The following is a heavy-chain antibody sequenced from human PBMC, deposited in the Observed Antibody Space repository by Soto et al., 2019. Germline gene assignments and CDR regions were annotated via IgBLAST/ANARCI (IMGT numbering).Heavy chain of an antibody. CDR3: ATGRYGDYTVYFDY. D-gene: IGHD4-17*01. Sequence: GGSLRLSCAASGFAFSRYSMNWVRQAPGKGLEWVSSISSTSSNIYYADSVMGRFTISRDNAKNSLSLQMTSLRAEDTAVYYCATGRYGDYTVYFDYWGQGTLVTVSS. V-gene: IGHV3-21*01. CDR2: ISSTSSNI. J-gene: IGHJ4*02. CDR1: GFAFSRYS.